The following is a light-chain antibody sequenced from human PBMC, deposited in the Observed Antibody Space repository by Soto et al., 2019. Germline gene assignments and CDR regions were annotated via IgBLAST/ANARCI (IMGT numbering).Light chain of an antibody. CDR2: KAS. CDR1: QSISSW. V-gene: IGKV1-5*03. CDR3: QQYNSYPFP. J-gene: IGKJ3*01. Sequence: DIQMTQSPSTLSASVGDRVTITCRASQSISSWLAWYQQKPGKAPKLLIYKASSLESGVPSRFSGSGSGTEFTLTISRLQPDDFATYYCQQYNSYPFPFGPGTKVDI.